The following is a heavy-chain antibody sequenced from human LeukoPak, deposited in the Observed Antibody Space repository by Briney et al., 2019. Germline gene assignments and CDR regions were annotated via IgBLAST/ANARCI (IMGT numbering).Heavy chain of an antibody. CDR3: ATGGHVRVYDSSAYYGHY. CDR2: IIPIFGTV. CDR1: GGTFGNYA. V-gene: IGHV1-69*06. Sequence: SVKVSCKASGGTFGNYAISWVRQAPGQGLEWMGGIIPIFGTVNYAQKLQGRVTITADRSTSTVYMELSSLRSEDTAVYYCATGGHVRVYDSSAYYGHYWGQGTLVTVSS. J-gene: IGHJ4*02. D-gene: IGHD3-22*01.